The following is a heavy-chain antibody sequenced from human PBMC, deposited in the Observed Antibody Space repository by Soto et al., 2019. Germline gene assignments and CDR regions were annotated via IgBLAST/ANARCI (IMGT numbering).Heavy chain of an antibody. D-gene: IGHD2-8*01. CDR3: ARAPMVLSRSYFDS. CDR1: GGSISNFY. J-gene: IGHJ4*02. CDR2: ISYSGNT. Sequence: SETRSLTCTVSGGSISNFYWSWIRQPPGKGLEWIGYISYSGNTNYNPSLKSRVSISVDTSKNQLSLNLTSVTAADTAVYYCARAPMVLSRSYFDSWGQGTPVTVSS. V-gene: IGHV4-59*01.